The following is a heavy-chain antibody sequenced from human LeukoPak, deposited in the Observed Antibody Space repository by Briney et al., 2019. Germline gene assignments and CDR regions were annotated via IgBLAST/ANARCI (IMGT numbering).Heavy chain of an antibody. V-gene: IGHV3-30*02. D-gene: IGHD3-10*01. Sequence: PGGSLRLSCAASGFTFSSYGMHWVRQAPGKGLEWVAFIRYDGSNKYYADSVKGRFTISRDNSKNTLYLQMNSLRAEDTAVYYCAKDPTYYYGLDYWGLGTLVTVSS. CDR3: AKDPTYYYGLDY. J-gene: IGHJ4*02. CDR1: GFTFSSYG. CDR2: IRYDGSNK.